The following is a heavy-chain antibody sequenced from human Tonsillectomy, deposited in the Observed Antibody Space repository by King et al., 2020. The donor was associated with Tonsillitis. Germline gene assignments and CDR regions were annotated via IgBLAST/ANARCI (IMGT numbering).Heavy chain of an antibody. D-gene: IGHD1-1*01. Sequence: QVQLVESGAEVKKPGASVKVSCKPSGYTFTGYYLHWVRQAPGQGLEWMGGIDSNSGDSKYAQKFQGRVTMTTSTSMRTVYMELSSLRSDDTAVYYCARGSYQLAGFFDYGGQGALATVS. V-gene: IGHV1-2*02. CDR1: GYTFTGYY. J-gene: IGHJ4*03. CDR2: IDSNSGDS. CDR3: ARGSYQLAGFFDY.